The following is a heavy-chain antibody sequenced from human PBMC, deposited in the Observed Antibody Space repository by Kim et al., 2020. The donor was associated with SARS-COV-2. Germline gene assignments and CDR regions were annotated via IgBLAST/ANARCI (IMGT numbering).Heavy chain of an antibody. CDR3: ARDRLGYCSSTSCYEGAFDI. V-gene: IGHV3-30*01. D-gene: IGHD2-2*01. J-gene: IGHJ3*02. Sequence: RFTISRDNSKNTLYLQMNSLRAEDTGVYYCARDRLGYCSSTSCYEGAFDIWGQGTMVTVSS.